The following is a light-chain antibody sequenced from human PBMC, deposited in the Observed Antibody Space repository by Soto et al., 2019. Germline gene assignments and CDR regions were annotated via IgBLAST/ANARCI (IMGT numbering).Light chain of an antibody. V-gene: IGLV2-14*01. CDR2: EVS. Sequence: QSGLTQPASVSGSPGQSITISCTGTSSDVGGYNYVSWYQQHPGKAPKLMIYEVSNRPSGVSNRFSGSKSGNTASLTISGLQAEDEADYYCSSYTSSSPYVLGTGTKVTVL. CDR3: SSYTSSSPYV. J-gene: IGLJ1*01. CDR1: SSDVGGYNY.